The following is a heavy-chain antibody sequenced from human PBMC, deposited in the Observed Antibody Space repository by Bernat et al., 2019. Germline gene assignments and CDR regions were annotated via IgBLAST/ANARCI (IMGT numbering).Heavy chain of an antibody. J-gene: IGHJ4*02. CDR3: ARNDLRDSSGWYYFDY. CDR2: ISSSGSTI. Sequence: EVQLVESGGGLVQPGGSLRLSCAASGFTFSGYEMNWVRQAPGKGLEWVSYISSSGSTIYYADSVKGRFTISRDNAKNSLYLQMNSLRAEDTAVYYCARNDLRDSSGWYYFDYWGQGTLVTVSS. D-gene: IGHD6-19*01. V-gene: IGHV3-48*03. CDR1: GFTFSGYE.